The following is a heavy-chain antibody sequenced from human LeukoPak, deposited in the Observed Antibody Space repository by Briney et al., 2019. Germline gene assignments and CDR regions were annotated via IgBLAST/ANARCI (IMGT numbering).Heavy chain of an antibody. Sequence: SETLSLTCTVSGDAISSAGYCWSWIRQPAGKGLEWIGRICTSGSTDYNPSLKSRVTFSVDTSKSQFSLRLNSVTAADTAVYYCARGHKYRSGYTVTELGAGYFDFWGQGTLVTVSS. CDR2: ICTSGST. J-gene: IGHJ4*02. CDR3: ARGHKYRSGYTVTELGAGYFDF. CDR1: GDAISSAGYC. V-gene: IGHV4-61*02. D-gene: IGHD5-18*01.